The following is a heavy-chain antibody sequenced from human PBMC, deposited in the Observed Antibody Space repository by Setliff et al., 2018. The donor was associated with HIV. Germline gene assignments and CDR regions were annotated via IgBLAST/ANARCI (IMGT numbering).Heavy chain of an antibody. CDR1: GDTFTGYT. J-gene: IGHJ4*02. D-gene: IGHD2-15*01. CDR2: IIPSLGTA. V-gene: IGHV1-69*13. CDR3: ARGPIDDSRYFDY. Sequence: SVKVSCKSSGDTFTGYTITWVRQAPGQGLEWMGGIIPSLGTANYAQRFKGRVTFTADASTSTVYMELSSLRSEDTAMYYCARGPIDDSRYFDYWGQGTLVTVSS.